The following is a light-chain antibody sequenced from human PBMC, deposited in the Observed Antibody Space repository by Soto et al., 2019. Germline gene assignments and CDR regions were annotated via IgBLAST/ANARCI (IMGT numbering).Light chain of an antibody. CDR2: WAS. V-gene: IGKV4-1*01. Sequence: IVMSLYQNSLDVSLGERGTIKCKSSDSFLYRSNNSNYLAWYQQKPGQPPKLLIYWASSRESGVPDRFTGSGSGTDFSLTISSLQSEDVAIYYCQQHYSTPLSFGGGTKVDIK. CDR3: QQHYSTPLS. J-gene: IGKJ4*01. CDR1: DSFLYRSNNSNY.